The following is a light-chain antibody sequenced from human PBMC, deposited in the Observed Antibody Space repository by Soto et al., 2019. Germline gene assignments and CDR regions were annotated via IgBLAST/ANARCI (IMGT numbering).Light chain of an antibody. CDR2: SNN. V-gene: IGLV1-44*01. CDR3: AAWDDSLNGHVV. Sequence: QSVLTQPPSASGTPGQRVTISCSGSSSNIGSNTVNWYQQLPGTAPKLLIYSNNQRPSGVPDRFSGSKSGTSASLAISGLQSEDEAAYYCAAWDDSLNGHVVFGGGTKLNVL. J-gene: IGLJ2*01. CDR1: SSNIGSNT.